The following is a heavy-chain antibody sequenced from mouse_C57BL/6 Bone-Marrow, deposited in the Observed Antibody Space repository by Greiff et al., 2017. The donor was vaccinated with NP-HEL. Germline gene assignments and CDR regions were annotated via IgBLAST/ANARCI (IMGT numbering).Heavy chain of an antibody. Sequence: EVKLMESGGGLVQSGRSLRLSCATSGFTFSDFYMEWVRQAPGKGLEWIAASRNKANDYTTEYSASVKGRFIVSRDTSQSILYLQMNALRAEDTAIYYCARDVWYFDVWGTGTTVTVSS. CDR1: GFTFSDFY. V-gene: IGHV7-1*01. CDR2: SRNKANDYTT. CDR3: ARDVWYFDV. J-gene: IGHJ1*03.